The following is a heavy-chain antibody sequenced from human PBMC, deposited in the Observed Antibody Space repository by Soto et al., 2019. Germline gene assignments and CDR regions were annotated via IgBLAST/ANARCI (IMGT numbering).Heavy chain of an antibody. V-gene: IGHV6-1*01. Sequence: SQTLSLTCAITGDSVSSNSAGWSWVRQSPSRGLEWLGRTYYRSKWFYEYAVSVRGRITINPDTSKNQYSLQLNSVTPEDTAVYFCARGEQYSGRIFDYWGQGTLVTVSS. CDR2: TYYRSKWFY. CDR1: GDSVSSNSAG. J-gene: IGHJ4*01. CDR3: ARGEQYSGRIFDY. D-gene: IGHD1-26*01.